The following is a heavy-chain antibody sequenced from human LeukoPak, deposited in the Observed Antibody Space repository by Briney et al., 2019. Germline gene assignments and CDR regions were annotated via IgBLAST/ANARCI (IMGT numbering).Heavy chain of an antibody. D-gene: IGHD3-3*01. Sequence: PGGSLRLSCAASGFTFSGSAMHWVRQASGKGLEWVGHIGNEASNYATDYAPSLKGRFTISRDDSKDTAYLQVNSLKPEDTAVYYCAGNYDSWTGLNYWGLGTLVTVSS. CDR1: GFTFSGSA. CDR3: AGNYDSWTGLNY. J-gene: IGHJ4*02. V-gene: IGHV3-73*01. CDR2: IGNEASNYAT.